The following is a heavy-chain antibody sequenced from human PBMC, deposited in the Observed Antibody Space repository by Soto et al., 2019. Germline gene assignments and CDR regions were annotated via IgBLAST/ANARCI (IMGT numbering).Heavy chain of an antibody. J-gene: IGHJ4*02. CDR3: ATMNGYFEY. CDR2: ITATGDRT. Sequence: GGSLRLSCADSGFRFSSYSMSWVRQTPGKGLEWVAAITATGDRTYYADSVTGRFTISRDNSKKTHYLQMTSLRAEDTAMYYCATMNGYFEYWGQGTPVTSPQ. D-gene: IGHD3-22*01. V-gene: IGHV3-23*01. CDR1: GFRFSSYS.